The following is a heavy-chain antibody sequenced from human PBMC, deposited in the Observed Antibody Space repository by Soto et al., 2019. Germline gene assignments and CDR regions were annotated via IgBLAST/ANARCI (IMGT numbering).Heavy chain of an antibody. V-gene: IGHV3-33*01. CDR3: ARDGPSYCGGDCYSGFHGY. CDR1: GFTFSSYG. D-gene: IGHD2-21*02. J-gene: IGHJ4*02. CDR2: IWYDGSNK. Sequence: GGSLRLSCAASGFTFSSYGMHWVRQAPGKGLEWVAVIWYDGSNKYYADSVKGRFTISRDNSKNTLYLQMNSLRAEDTAVYYCARDGPSYCGGDCYSGFHGYWGQGTLVTVSS.